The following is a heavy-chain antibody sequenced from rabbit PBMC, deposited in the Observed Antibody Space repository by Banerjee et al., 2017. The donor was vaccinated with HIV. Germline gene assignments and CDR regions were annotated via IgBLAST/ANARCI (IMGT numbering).Heavy chain of an antibody. CDR1: GFSLSGSDY. Sequence: QERLVESGGGLVKPEGSLKLSCTASGFSLSGSDYMCWVRQAPGKGLEWISCIAGSGSGFTYSATWAKGRFTISKTSSTTVTLQMTSLTAADTATYFCARDLASVVGWNFNLWGPGHPRHRL. D-gene: IGHD3-1*01. J-gene: IGHJ4*01. CDR3: ARDLASVVGWNFNL. V-gene: IGHV1S45*01. CDR2: IAGSGSGFT.